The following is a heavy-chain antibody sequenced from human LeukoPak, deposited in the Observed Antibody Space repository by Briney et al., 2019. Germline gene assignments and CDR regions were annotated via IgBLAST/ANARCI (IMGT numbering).Heavy chain of an antibody. CDR1: GFSFSSYE. Sequence: GGSLRLSCAASGFSFSSYEINWVRQAPGQGLEWVSYIGSSGSTVYYADSVKGRFTIYRDNAKKSLYLQMNSLRDEDTAVYYCARDTLLYADSPDAFDMWGQGTMVTVSS. V-gene: IGHV3-48*03. CDR2: IGSSGSTV. J-gene: IGHJ3*02. CDR3: ARDTLLYADSPDAFDM. D-gene: IGHD4-17*01.